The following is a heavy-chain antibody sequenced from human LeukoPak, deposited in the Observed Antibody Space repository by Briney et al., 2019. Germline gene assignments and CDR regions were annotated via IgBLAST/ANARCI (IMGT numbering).Heavy chain of an antibody. CDR2: IKEDGSEK. D-gene: IGHD6-13*01. J-gene: IGHJ4*02. CDR3: ARDPGVPAPGTSLLYYFDY. CDR1: GFTFSDYW. Sequence: GGSLRLSCAASGFTFSDYWMSWVRQAPGKGLEWVANIKEDGSEKYYVDSARGRFTISRDNGKNSVYLQMNRLRAEDTAVYFCARDPGVPAPGTSLLYYFDYWGQGTLVTVSS. V-gene: IGHV3-7*01.